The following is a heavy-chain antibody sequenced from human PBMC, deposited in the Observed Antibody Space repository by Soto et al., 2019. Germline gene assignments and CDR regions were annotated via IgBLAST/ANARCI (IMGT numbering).Heavy chain of an antibody. CDR3: ARHSLALRKNNWFDP. V-gene: IGHV4-39*01. J-gene: IGHJ5*02. D-gene: IGHD3-3*02. CDR1: GGSIISSHFY. Sequence: ENLSLTSAVAGGSIISSHFYLGLIRQPPGKGLEWIGSIFYLGSSYYNPSLKSRVTMSVDTSKNQFSLRLRSVTAADTALYFCARHSLALRKNNWFDPWGQGIMVTVSS. CDR2: IFYLGSS.